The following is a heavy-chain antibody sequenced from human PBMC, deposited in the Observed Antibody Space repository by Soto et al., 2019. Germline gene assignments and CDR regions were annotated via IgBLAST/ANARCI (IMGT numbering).Heavy chain of an antibody. D-gene: IGHD1-1*01. V-gene: IGHV3-23*01. CDR2: IPVIGERR. CDR3: AREGDRYGTVCFDS. Sequence: EVQLLDSGGGLVQPGGSLRLSCAASGFTFSSYGMSWVRQAPGKGLEWGAGIPVIGERRYYADSVKGRFTISRDNAKNTLYLQMNSLRVEDAAVYFCAREGDRYGTVCFDSWGQGTLVTVSS. J-gene: IGHJ4*02. CDR1: GFTFSSYG.